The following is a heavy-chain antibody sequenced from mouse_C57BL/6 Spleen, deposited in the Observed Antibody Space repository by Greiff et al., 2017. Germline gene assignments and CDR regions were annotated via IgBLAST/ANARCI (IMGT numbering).Heavy chain of an antibody. CDR3: ARSYFLYAMDY. V-gene: IGHV1-66*01. CDR1: GYSFTSYY. CDR2: IYPGSGNT. J-gene: IGHJ4*01. Sequence: QVQLKQSGPELVKPGASVKISCKASGYSFTSYYIHWVKQRPGQGLEWIGWIYPGSGNTKYNEKFKGKATLTADTSSSTAYMQLSSLTSEDSAVYYCARSYFLYAMDYWGQGTSVTVSS.